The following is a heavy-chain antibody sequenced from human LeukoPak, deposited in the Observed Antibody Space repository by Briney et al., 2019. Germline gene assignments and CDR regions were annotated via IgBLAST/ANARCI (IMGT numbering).Heavy chain of an antibody. D-gene: IGHD3-16*01. V-gene: IGHV4-39*07. J-gene: IGHJ5*02. CDR2: IYYNGST. Sequence: SVTLSLTCTVSGGSISTTSYYWGWIRQPPGKGLQWIGSIYYNGSTYYNPSLKSRVTISVDTSKNQFSLKLSSVTAADTAVYYCARLTFRGFLRRSYQLLVGWFDPWGQGTLVTVSS. CDR3: ARLTFRGFLRRSYQLLVGWFDP. CDR1: GGSISTTSYY.